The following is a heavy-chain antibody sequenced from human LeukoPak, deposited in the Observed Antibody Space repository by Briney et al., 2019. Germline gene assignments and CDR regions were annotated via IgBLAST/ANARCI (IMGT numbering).Heavy chain of an antibody. J-gene: IGHJ4*02. CDR3: ARDLWYSSSSSPLDY. V-gene: IGHV1-2*02. CDR1: GYTFTGYY. Sequence: ASVKVSCKASGYTFTGYYMHWVRQAPGQGLEWMGWINPNSGGTNYAQKFQGRVTMTRDTSISTAYMELSRLRSDDTAVCYCARDLWYSSSSSPLDYWGQGTLVTVSS. D-gene: IGHD6-6*01. CDR2: INPNSGGT.